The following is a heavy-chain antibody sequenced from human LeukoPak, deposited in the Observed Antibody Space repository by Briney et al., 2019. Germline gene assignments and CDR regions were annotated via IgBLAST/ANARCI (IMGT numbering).Heavy chain of an antibody. D-gene: IGHD1-26*01. CDR1: GLTFTNAW. CDR2: IKSKTDGGTS. CDR3: ATDPGEWEPI. Sequence: GGSLRLSCATSGLTFTNAWMSWFRQAPGKGLEWVGRIKSKTDGGTSDYAAPVQGRFTISRDDSKNTLYLQMNSLKIEGTAVYYCATDPGEWEPIWGQGTMVTVSS. V-gene: IGHV3-15*01. J-gene: IGHJ3*02.